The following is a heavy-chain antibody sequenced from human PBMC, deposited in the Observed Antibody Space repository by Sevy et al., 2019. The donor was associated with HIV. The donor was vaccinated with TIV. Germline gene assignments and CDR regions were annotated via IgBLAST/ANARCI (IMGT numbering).Heavy chain of an antibody. CDR2: ISSSGSTI. CDR3: ARALEYYDSSGYTNPLDPFDY. V-gene: IGHV3-11*01. CDR1: GFTFSDYY. D-gene: IGHD3-22*01. Sequence: GGSLRLSCAASGFTFSDYYMSWIRQAPGKGLEWVSYISSSGSTIYYADSVKGRFTISRDKAKNSLYLQMNSLRAEDTAVYYCARALEYYDSSGYTNPLDPFDYWGQGTLVTVSS. J-gene: IGHJ4*02.